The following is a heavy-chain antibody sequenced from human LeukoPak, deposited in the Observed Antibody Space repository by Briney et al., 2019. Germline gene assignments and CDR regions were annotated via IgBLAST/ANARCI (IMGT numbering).Heavy chain of an antibody. CDR1: GGSISSSSYY. V-gene: IGHV4-39*01. Sequence: KPSETLSLTCTVSGGSISSSSYYWGWIRQPPGKGLEWIGSIYYSGSTYYNPSRKSRVTISVDTSKNQFALKLSSVTAADTAVYYCAQVAGTPYYYYYYMDVWGKGTTVTVSS. D-gene: IGHD6-19*01. J-gene: IGHJ6*03. CDR3: AQVAGTPYYYYYYMDV. CDR2: IYYSGST.